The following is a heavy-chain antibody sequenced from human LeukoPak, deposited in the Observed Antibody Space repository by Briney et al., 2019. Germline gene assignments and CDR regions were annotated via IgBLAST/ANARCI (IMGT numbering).Heavy chain of an antibody. CDR1: GGTFSSYA. V-gene: IGHV1-69*05. D-gene: IGHD5-12*01. Sequence: SVKVSCKASGGTFSSYAISWVRQAPGQGLEWMGRIIPIFGTANYAQKFQGRVTITTDESTSTAYMELSSLRSEDTAVYYCARDAGTTRGYSGYEARLYYFDYWGQGTLVTVSS. CDR3: ARDAGTTRGYSGYEARLYYFDY. J-gene: IGHJ4*02. CDR2: IIPIFGTA.